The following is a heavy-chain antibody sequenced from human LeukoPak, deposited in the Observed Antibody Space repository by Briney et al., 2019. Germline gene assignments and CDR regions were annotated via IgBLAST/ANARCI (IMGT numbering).Heavy chain of an antibody. CDR2: ISSSGSTI. CDR3: ARAVGRSYYDSSGYRFDY. D-gene: IGHD3-22*01. J-gene: IGHJ4*02. V-gene: IGHV3-48*03. CDR1: GFTFSSYE. Sequence: GGSLRLSCAASGFTFSSYEMNWVRQAPGKELEWVSYISSSGSTIYYADSVKGRFTISRDNAKNSLYLQMNSLRAEDTAVYYCARAVGRSYYDSSGYRFDYWGQGTLVTVSS.